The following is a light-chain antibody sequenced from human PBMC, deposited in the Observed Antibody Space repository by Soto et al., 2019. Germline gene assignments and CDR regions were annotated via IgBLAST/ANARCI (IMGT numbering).Light chain of an antibody. Sequence: QSALTQPRSVSGAPGQSVTISCTGTSSDVGGYNYVSWYQQHPGNAPKLMIYDVSKRPSGVPDRFSGSKSGNTDSLTISGVQAEDEDDYYCCSYAGSYTGVFGGGTKLTVL. CDR1: SSDVGGYNY. CDR2: DVS. V-gene: IGLV2-11*01. J-gene: IGLJ2*01. CDR3: CSYAGSYTGV.